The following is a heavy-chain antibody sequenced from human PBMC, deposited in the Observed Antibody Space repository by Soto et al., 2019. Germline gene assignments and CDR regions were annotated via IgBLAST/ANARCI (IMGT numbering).Heavy chain of an antibody. CDR3: TRGGLYRGSYRAFDY. D-gene: IGHD1-26*01. Sequence: EVQLVESGGGLVQPGRSLRLSCTASGFTFGDYAMTWVRQAPGKGLEWVGFIRSKAYVEKTEYAASVKGRFTISRDDSKSIAYLQMNSLKTEDTAVYYCTRGGLYRGSYRAFDYWGQGTLVTVSS. V-gene: IGHV3-49*04. CDR2: IRSKAYVEKT. J-gene: IGHJ4*02. CDR1: GFTFGDYA.